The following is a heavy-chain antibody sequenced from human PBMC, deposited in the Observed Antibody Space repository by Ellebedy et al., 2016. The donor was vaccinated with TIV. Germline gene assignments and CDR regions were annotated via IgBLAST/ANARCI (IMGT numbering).Heavy chain of an antibody. Sequence: SQTLSLTCAISGDSVSSNTAAWTWIRQSPSRGLEWLGRTYYRSKWYNDYAISVKSRITINPDTSKNPFSLQLNSVTPEDTAVYYCARAPQWLGRAYDIWGQGIMVTVSS. CDR2: TYYRSKWYN. CDR3: ARAPQWLGRAYDI. CDR1: GDSVSSNTAA. J-gene: IGHJ3*02. V-gene: IGHV6-1*01. D-gene: IGHD6-19*01.